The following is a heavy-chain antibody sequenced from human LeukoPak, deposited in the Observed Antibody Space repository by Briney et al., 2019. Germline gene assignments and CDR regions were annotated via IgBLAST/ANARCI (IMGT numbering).Heavy chain of an antibody. CDR1: GGTFSSYA. CDR2: IIPIFGTA. Sequence: SVKVFCKASGGTFSSYAISWVRQAPGQGLEWMGRIIPIFGTANYAQKFQGRVTITTDESTSTAYMELSSLRSEDTAVYYCARDGGIAVAGEILVYWGQGTLVTVSS. D-gene: IGHD6-19*01. V-gene: IGHV1-69*05. CDR3: ARDGGIAVAGEILVY. J-gene: IGHJ4*02.